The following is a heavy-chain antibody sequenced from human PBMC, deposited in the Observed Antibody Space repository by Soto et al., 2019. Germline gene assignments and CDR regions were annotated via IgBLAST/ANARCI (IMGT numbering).Heavy chain of an antibody. J-gene: IGHJ6*03. CDR1: GFSIRGSGFY. CDR2: IFFNGRT. Sequence: AETLCLTCNVSGFSIRGSGFYWGWIRQPPGKGLEWIGSIFFNGRTPHTPAIKSRVTLSLDASKNQFSLKLISVTAADTAVYYCARSLMDVWGKGTTVTVSS. V-gene: IGHV4-39*01. CDR3: ARSLMDV.